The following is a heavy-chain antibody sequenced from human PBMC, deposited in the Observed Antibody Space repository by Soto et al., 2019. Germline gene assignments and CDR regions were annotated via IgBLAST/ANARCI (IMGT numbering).Heavy chain of an antibody. CDR3: ARMLTAVAGRKYFDF. D-gene: IGHD6-19*01. CDR1: GFSLSTSGMG. V-gene: IGHV2-70*01. J-gene: IGHJ4*02. CDR2: IDWDDDK. Sequence: GSGPTLVHPIETLTLTCTFSGFSLSTSGMGVSWIRQSPGKALEWLALIDWDDDKYYSTSLKTRLTISKDTSKNQVVLTMTNMDPVDTATYYCARMLTAVAGRKYFDFWGQGALVTVSS.